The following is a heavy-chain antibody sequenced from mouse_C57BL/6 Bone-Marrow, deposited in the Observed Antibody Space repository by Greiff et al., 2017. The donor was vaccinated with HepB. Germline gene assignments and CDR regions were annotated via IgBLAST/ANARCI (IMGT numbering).Heavy chain of an antibody. D-gene: IGHD1-1*01. J-gene: IGHJ3*01. CDR3: TRYGSSPAWFAY. Sequence: VQLVESGAELVRPGASVTLSCKASGYTFTDYEMHWVKQTPVHGLEWIGAIDPETGGTAYNQKFKGKAILTADKSSSTAYMELRSLTSEDSAVYYCTRYGSSPAWFAYWGQGTRVTVSA. V-gene: IGHV1-15*01. CDR1: GYTFTDYE. CDR2: IDPETGGT.